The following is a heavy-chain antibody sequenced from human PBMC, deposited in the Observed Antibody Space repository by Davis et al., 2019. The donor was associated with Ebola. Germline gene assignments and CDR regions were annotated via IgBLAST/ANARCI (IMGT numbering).Heavy chain of an antibody. CDR1: GYTFTSYN. CDR2: MNPNSANT. V-gene: IGHV1-8*03. D-gene: IGHD1-14*01. Sequence: ASVKVSCKASGYTFTSYNINWVRQATGQGLEWMGWMNPNSANTGYAQKFQGRVTITRNTSINTAYMELSSLRSEDTAVYYCARAPRSQPDRHPGRDWFDPWGQGTLVTVSS. CDR3: ARAPRSQPDRHPGRDWFDP. J-gene: IGHJ5*02.